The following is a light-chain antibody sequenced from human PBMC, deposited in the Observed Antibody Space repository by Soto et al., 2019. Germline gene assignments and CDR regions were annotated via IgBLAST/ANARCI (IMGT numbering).Light chain of an antibody. CDR2: EVS. CDR1: SSDVGGYNY. V-gene: IGLV2-14*01. J-gene: IGLJ1*01. Sequence: QSDLNQPASMSGSPGQSITISCTGTSSDVGGYNYVSWYQQHPGKAPKLMIYEVSYRPSGVSDRFSGSKSGNTASLTISGLQAEDEADYYCCSYTSSITYVFGTGTKLTVL. CDR3: CSYTSSITYV.